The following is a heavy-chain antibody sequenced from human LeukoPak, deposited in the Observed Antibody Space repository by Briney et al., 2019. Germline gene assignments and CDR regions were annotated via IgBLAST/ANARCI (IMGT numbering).Heavy chain of an antibody. J-gene: IGHJ5*02. CDR3: ANIPIYYDSSGNKNWFDP. Sequence: GGSLRLSCLASGFTFSSYAMSWVRQAPGKGLEWVSAISGSGGSTYYADSVKGRFTISRDNSKNTLYLQMNSLRAEDTAVYYCANIPIYYDSSGNKNWFDPWGQGTLVTVSS. V-gene: IGHV3-23*01. D-gene: IGHD3-22*01. CDR2: ISGSGGST. CDR1: GFTFSSYA.